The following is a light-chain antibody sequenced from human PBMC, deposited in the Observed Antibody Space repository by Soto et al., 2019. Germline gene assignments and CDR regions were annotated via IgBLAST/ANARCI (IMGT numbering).Light chain of an antibody. CDR1: SSNIGSNT. V-gene: IGLV1-44*01. Sequence: QSVLTQPPSASGTPGQRVTISCSGSSSNIGSNTVNWYQQLPGTAPKLLIYSNNQRPSGVPDRFSGSKSGTSASLAISGLQSEDEADYYCAAWDDRLDAQGVFGGGTKLTVL. J-gene: IGLJ2*01. CDR3: AAWDDRLDAQGV. CDR2: SNN.